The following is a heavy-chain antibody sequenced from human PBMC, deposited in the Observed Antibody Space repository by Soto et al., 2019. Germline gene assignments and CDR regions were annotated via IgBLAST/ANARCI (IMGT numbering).Heavy chain of an antibody. CDR1: GFTFSDYY. CDR3: ARLVDTDAVGYYGMDV. J-gene: IGHJ6*02. D-gene: IGHD5-18*01. Sequence: QVQLVGSGGGLVKPGGSLRLSCAASGFTFSDYYMSWIRQAPGKGLEWVSYISSSGSTIYYADSVKGRFTIYRDNAKNSLYLQMNSMRAEDTAVYYCARLVDTDAVGYYGMDVWGQGTTVTVSS. V-gene: IGHV3-11*01. CDR2: ISSSGSTI.